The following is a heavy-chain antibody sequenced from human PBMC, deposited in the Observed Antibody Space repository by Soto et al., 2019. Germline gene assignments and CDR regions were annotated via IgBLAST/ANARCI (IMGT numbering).Heavy chain of an antibody. CDR3: ARGWGRIFDY. V-gene: IGHV4-34*01. Sequence: QVQLQQWGAGLLKPSETLSLTCAVYGGSFSGYYWNWIRQPPGKGLEWIGEINHSGSTNYNPSLXGXVXIPXDTYKTQFSLKLSSVTAADTAVYYCARGWGRIFDYWGQGTLVTVSS. CDR1: GGSFSGYY. J-gene: IGHJ4*02. D-gene: IGHD7-27*01. CDR2: INHSGST.